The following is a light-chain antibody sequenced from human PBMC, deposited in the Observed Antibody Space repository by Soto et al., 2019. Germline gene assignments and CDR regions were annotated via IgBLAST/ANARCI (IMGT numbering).Light chain of an antibody. CDR2: GAS. J-gene: IGKJ1*01. CDR1: QGISSY. CDR3: QQYYNYST. V-gene: IGKV1-9*01. Sequence: IQLTQSPSSLSASVGDRVTXXXRASQGISSYLAWYQQKPGKAPNLLIYGASTLQSGVPSRFSGSGSGTDFTLTISSLQPEDFATYFCQQYYNYSTFGQGTKVDI.